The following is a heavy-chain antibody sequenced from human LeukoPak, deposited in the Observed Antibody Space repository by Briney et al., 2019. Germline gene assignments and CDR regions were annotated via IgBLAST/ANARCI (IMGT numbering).Heavy chain of an antibody. CDR3: VRARADYGDNRDWFDP. Sequence: RASVKVSCKASGYTFTSYDINWVRQATGQGLEWMGWMNPNSGNTGYAQKFQGRVTMTRNTSISTAYMELSSLRVEDTAVYYCVRARADYGDNRDWFDPWGQGILVTVSS. CDR1: GYTFTSYD. D-gene: IGHD4-23*01. CDR2: MNPNSGNT. V-gene: IGHV1-8*01. J-gene: IGHJ5*02.